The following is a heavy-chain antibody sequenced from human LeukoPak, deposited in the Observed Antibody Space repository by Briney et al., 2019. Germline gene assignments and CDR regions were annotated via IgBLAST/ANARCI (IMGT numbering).Heavy chain of an antibody. V-gene: IGHV3-7*01. CDR1: GFTFSRYW. Sequence: GGSLRLSCAASGFTFSRYWMSWVRQAPGKGLEWVANIKQDGSEKYYVDSVKGRFTISRDNAKNSLSLQMNSLRAEDTAVYYCARGTVALDIWGQGTMVTVSS. D-gene: IGHD3/OR15-3a*01. J-gene: IGHJ3*02. CDR3: ARGTVALDI. CDR2: IKQDGSEK.